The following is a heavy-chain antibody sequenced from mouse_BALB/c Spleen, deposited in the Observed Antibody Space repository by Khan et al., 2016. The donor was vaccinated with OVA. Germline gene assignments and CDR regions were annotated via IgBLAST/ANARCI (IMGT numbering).Heavy chain of an antibody. CDR1: GYTFTSYV. V-gene: IGHV1S136*01. CDR2: INPYNDGT. J-gene: IGHJ4*01. D-gene: IGHD2-10*01. CDR3: ARSTYYGNPYAMDY. Sequence: VRLQQSGPELVKPGASVKMSCKASGYTFTSYVIHWVKQKPGQGLEWIGYINPYNDGTKYNEKFKGKATLTSDKSSSTAYMEFSSLTSEDSAGYYCARSTYYGNPYAMDYWGQGTSVTVSS.